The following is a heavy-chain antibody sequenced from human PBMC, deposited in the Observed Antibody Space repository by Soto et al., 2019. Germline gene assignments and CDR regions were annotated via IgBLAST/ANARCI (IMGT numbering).Heavy chain of an antibody. CDR3: AKGGRQWLVTSDFNY. Sequence: VQLVESGGGVVQPGRSLRLSCAASGFTFSDYAMHWVRQAPGKGLEWVAVVSHDGRNTHYADSVKGRFPISRDSSKNTVSLEMPSLRAEDTAVYYCAKGGRQWLVTSDFNYSGQGALVTLSS. J-gene: IGHJ4*02. D-gene: IGHD6-19*01. CDR1: GFTFSDYA. V-gene: IGHV3-30*18. CDR2: VSHDGRNT.